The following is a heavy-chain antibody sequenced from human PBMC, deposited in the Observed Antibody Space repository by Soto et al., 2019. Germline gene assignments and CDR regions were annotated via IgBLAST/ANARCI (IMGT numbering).Heavy chain of an antibody. J-gene: IGHJ4*02. CDR1: GDTLGSFA. V-gene: IGHV1-69*01. CDR2: IIPILRSV. CDR3: ATEGVSVPAGTFEY. D-gene: IGHD2-2*01. Sequence: QVQLVQSGAEVLNPGSSLKVSCKASGDTLGSFAFSWVRQAPGQGLEWLGGIIPILRSVSHAQRFQGRLTRTADESSRTVFMELTRLPSEDTACYYCATEGVSVPAGTFEYWGQGTLVTVSS.